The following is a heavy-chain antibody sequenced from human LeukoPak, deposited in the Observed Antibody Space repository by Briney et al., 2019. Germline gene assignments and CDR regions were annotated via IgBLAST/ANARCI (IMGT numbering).Heavy chain of an antibody. V-gene: IGHV1-18*03. D-gene: IGHD3-3*01. CDR1: GYTFTSYG. Sequence: ASVKVSCKASGYTFTSYGISWVRQAPGQGLEWMGWISAYNGNTNYAQKLQGRVTMTTDTSTSTAYMELRSLRSDDMAVYYCARAQDRSITIFGVVADYWGQGTLVTVSS. CDR3: ARAQDRSITIFGVVADY. CDR2: ISAYNGNT. J-gene: IGHJ4*02.